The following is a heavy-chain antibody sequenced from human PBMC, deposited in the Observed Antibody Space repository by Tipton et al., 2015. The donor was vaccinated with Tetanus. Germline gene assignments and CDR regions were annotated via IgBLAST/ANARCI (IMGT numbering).Heavy chain of an antibody. Sequence: SLRLSCAASGFTFRSYAMTWVRQAPGKGLEWVSVISANGFSTHHADSVKGRFTISRDSSQNTVFLQMSSLRAEDTAIYYCAKGLSDTTWKTGMGVWGQGTTVTVSS. CDR1: GFTFRSYA. V-gene: IGHV3-23*01. J-gene: IGHJ6*02. CDR3: AKGLSDTTWKTGMGV. D-gene: IGHD1-1*01. CDR2: ISANGFST.